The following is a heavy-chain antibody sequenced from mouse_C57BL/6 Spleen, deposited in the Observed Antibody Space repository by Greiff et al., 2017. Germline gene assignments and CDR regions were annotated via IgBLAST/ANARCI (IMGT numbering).Heavy chain of an antibody. D-gene: IGHD2-1*01. V-gene: IGHV1-53*01. J-gene: IGHJ4*01. CDR1: GYTFTSYW. CDR2: INPSNGGT. Sequence: QVQLQQPGTELVKPGASVKLSCKASGYTFTSYWMHWVKQRPGQGLEWIGNINPSNGGTNYNEKFKSKATLTVDKSSSTAYMQLSSLTSEDSAVXYCATPYGNEGVYYAMDYWGQGTSVTVSS. CDR3: ATPYGNEGVYYAMDY.